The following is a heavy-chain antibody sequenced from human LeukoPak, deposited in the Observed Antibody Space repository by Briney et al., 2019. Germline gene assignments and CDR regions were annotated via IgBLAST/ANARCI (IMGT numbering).Heavy chain of an antibody. V-gene: IGHV4-31*03. CDR3: ARAALVTGGVWFDP. CDR1: GCSISSGGYY. D-gene: IGHD3-10*01. J-gene: IGHJ5*02. CDR2: IYCSGST. Sequence: PSETLSLTCTVSGCSISSGGYYWSWLGQHPGKGLEWIGNIYCSGSTYYNPSLKRRGTISVDTSKNQFSLKLSHATAAETGVYFCARAALVTGGVWFDPWGQGTLVTVSS.